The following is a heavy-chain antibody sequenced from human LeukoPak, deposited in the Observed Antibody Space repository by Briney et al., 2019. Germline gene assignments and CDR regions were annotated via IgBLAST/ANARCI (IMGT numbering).Heavy chain of an antibody. CDR1: GGTFSSYA. V-gene: IGHV1-18*01. CDR2: ISAYNGNT. CDR3: ARWQYEVRGVIYPTDAFDI. Sequence: GASVKVSCKASGGTFSSYAISWVRQAPGQGLEWMGWISAYNGNTNYAQKLQGRVTMTTDTSTSTAYMELRSLRSDDTAVYYCARWQYEVRGVIYPTDAFDIWGQGTMVTVSS. J-gene: IGHJ3*02. D-gene: IGHD3-10*01.